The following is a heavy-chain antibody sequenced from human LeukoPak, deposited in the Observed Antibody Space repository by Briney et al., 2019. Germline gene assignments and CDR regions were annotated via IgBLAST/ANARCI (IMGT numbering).Heavy chain of an antibody. CDR2: INPNSVGT. CDR1: GYTFTGYY. V-gene: IGHV1-2*02. D-gene: IGHD6-13*01. CDR3: ARIAAAGPAYYYYYMDV. Sequence: ASVKVSCKASGYTFTGYYMHWVRQAPGQGLEWMGWINPNSVGTNYAQKFQGRVTMTRDTSISTAYMELSRLRSDDTAVYYCARIAAAGPAYYYYYMDVWGKGTTVTISS. J-gene: IGHJ6*03.